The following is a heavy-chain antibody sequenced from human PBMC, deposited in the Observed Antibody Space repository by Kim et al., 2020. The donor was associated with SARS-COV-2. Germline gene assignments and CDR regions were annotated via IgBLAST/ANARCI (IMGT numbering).Heavy chain of an antibody. J-gene: IGHJ5*02. CDR1: GFTFSNAW. Sequence: GGSLRLSCAASGFTFSNAWMSWVRQAPGKGLEWVGRIKSKTDGGTTDYAAPVKGRFTISRDDSKNTLYLQMNSLKTEDTAVYYCTTDYSRDDSSGYYYEPWGEGTLVTVSS. CDR2: IKSKTDGGTT. D-gene: IGHD3-22*01. V-gene: IGHV3-15*01. CDR3: TTDYSRDDSSGYYYEP.